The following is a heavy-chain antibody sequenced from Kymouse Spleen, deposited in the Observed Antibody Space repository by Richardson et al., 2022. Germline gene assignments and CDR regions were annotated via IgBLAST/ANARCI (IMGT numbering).Heavy chain of an antibody. J-gene: IGHJ6*02. D-gene: IGHD2-2*02. Sequence: QVQLQESGPGLVKPSQTLSLTCTVSGGSISSGGYYWSWIRQHPGKGLEWIGYIYYSGSTYYNPSLKSRVTISVDTSKNQFSLKLSSVTAADTAVYYCARDDCSSTSCYAGYYYYGMDVWGQGTTVTVSS. CDR1: GGSISSGGYY. V-gene: IGHV4-31*03. CDR2: IYYSGST. CDR3: ARDDCSSTSCYAGYYYYGMDV.